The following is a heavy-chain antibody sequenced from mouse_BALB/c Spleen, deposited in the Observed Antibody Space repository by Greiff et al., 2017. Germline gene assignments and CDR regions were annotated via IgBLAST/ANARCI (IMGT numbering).Heavy chain of an antibody. CDR1: GFSLTGYG. CDR2: IWGDGST. J-gene: IGHJ1*01. Sequence: VKLMESGPGLVAPSQSLSITCTVSGFSLTGYGVNWVRQPPGKGLEWLGMIWGDGSTDYNSALKSRLSISKDNSKSQVFLKMNSLQTDDTARYYCARENSYYYGSSYWYFDVWGAGTTVTVSS. D-gene: IGHD1-1*01. CDR3: ARENSYYYGSSYWYFDV. V-gene: IGHV2-6-7*01.